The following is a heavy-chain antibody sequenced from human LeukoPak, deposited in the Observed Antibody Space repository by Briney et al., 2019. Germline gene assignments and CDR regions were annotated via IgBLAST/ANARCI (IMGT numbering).Heavy chain of an antibody. CDR3: ARDPSYCGDYFWFDP. Sequence: SQTLSLTCTVSGGSISSGGYYWSWIRQHPGKGLEWIGYIYYSGSTYYNPSLKSRVTISVDTSKNQFSLKLSSVTAADTAVYYCARDPSYCGDYFWFDPWGQGTLVTVSS. D-gene: IGHD4-17*01. V-gene: IGHV4-31*03. J-gene: IGHJ5*02. CDR1: GGSISSGGYY. CDR2: IYYSGST.